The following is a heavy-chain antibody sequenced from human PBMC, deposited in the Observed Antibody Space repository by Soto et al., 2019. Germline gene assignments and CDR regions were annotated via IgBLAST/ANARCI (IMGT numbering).Heavy chain of an antibody. CDR2: ISGSGNTI. Sequence: GGSVRLSCAASGFTFNSYAISWIRQAPGKGLEWISYISGSGNTIYYADSVKGRFIISRDNAKNSLFLQMNSLRADDTAVYYCARDRLPMVVVVMGWFDPWGQGTLVTGSS. D-gene: IGHD3-22*01. CDR1: GFTFNSYA. CDR3: ARDRLPMVVVVMGWFDP. V-gene: IGHV3-11*01. J-gene: IGHJ5*02.